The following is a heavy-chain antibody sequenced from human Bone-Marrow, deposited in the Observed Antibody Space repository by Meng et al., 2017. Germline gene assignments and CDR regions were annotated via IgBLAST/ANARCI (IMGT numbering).Heavy chain of an antibody. Sequence: ASVKVSCKASGYTFSGHYMHWVRQAPGQGLEWMGWINPNSGGTNYAKKFQGRVTMTRDTSISTAYMELSRLGSDDTAVYSCARVGVVRGVTAKNLDYWGQGTLVTVSS. D-gene: IGHD3-10*01. CDR1: GYTFSGHY. CDR2: INPNSGGT. J-gene: IGHJ4*02. V-gene: IGHV1-2*02. CDR3: ARVGVVRGVTAKNLDY.